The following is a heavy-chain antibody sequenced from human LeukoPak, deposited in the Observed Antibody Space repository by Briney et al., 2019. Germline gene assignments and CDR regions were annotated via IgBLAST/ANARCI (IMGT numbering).Heavy chain of an antibody. Sequence: SVKVSCKASGDTFSTYSINWVRQAPGQGLEWMGGVIPSFGTASYAQKFQGRVTITADKSTSTAYMELSSLRSEDTALYYCASPYYYDSGGYYFFDNWGQGTLVTVSS. J-gene: IGHJ4*02. V-gene: IGHV1-69*06. D-gene: IGHD3-22*01. CDR2: VIPSFGTA. CDR1: GDTFSTYS. CDR3: ASPYYYDSGGYYFFDN.